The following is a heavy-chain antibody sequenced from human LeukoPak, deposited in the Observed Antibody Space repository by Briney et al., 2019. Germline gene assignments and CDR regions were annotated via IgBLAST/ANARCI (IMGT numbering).Heavy chain of an antibody. CDR3: ARGGYCSGGSCYEEWYFDL. CDR1: GYSINSGYY. D-gene: IGHD2-15*01. CDR2: IYYSGST. Sequence: SETLSLTCTVSGYSINSGYYWSWIRQPPGKRLEWIGSIYYSGSTYSNPTLKSRLTISVDTSKNQISLNLTSVTAADAAVYYCARGGYCSGGSCYEEWYFDLWGRGTLVTVSS. J-gene: IGHJ2*01. V-gene: IGHV4-38-2*02.